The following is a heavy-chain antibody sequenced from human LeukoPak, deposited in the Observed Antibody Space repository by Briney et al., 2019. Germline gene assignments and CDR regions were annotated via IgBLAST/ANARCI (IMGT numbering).Heavy chain of an antibody. CDR1: GDSISSYY. CDR2: IYTSGST. V-gene: IGHV4-4*07. J-gene: IGHJ3*02. CDR3: ARGSRAYCGDECKNAFDI. Sequence: LETLSLTCTVSGDSISSYYWSWIRQPAGKGLEWIGRIYTSGSTNYNPSLKSRLSMSVDTSKNQFSLNLNSVTAADTAVYYCARGSRAYCGDECKNAFDIWGKGTTVTVSS. D-gene: IGHD2-21*01.